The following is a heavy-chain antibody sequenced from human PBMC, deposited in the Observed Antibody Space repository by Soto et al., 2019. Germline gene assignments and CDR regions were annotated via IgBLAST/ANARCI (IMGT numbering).Heavy chain of an antibody. CDR1: GFTFGDYG. CDR2: ISFDGTEQ. J-gene: IGHJ4*02. CDR3: TISLTYSFDY. V-gene: IGHV3-30*03. Sequence: GGSLRLSCAASGFTFGDYGIHWVRQAPGKGLEWLALISFDGTEQHYADSVKGRFAISRDNSKNTLYLQMNSLRVDDTAVYYCTISLTYSFDYWGQGTLVTVSS. D-gene: IGHD2-21*02.